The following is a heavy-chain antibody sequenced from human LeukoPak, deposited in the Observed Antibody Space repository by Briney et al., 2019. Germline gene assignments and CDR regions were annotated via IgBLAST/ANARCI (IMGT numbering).Heavy chain of an antibody. D-gene: IGHD6-6*01. CDR1: GDSISSYY. CDR3: ARLTRLSTSPDRYYLDY. J-gene: IGHJ4*02. CDR2: IYTSGGT. Sequence: PSETLSLNCTVSGDSISSYYWSWIRQPPGQGLEWIGYIYTSGGTNYIPSLKGRVTISIDTSKNQFSLTLSSVTAADSTVYYCARLTRLSTSPDRYYLDYWCQRTLVTVSS. V-gene: IGHV4-4*09.